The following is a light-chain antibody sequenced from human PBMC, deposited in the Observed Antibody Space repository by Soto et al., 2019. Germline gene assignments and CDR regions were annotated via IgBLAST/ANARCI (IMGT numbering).Light chain of an antibody. Sequence: CVALGGRPTISKRTFQSVRSAYLAWYQQKPGQAPRLLIYGASSRATGIPDRFSVSGAGTVFTISIIRVEPEDRAVYYCQHCYDCPHATFGQGTRLEVK. V-gene: IGKV3-20*01. CDR2: GAS. CDR1: QSVRSAY. CDR3: QHCYDCPHAT. J-gene: IGKJ5*01.